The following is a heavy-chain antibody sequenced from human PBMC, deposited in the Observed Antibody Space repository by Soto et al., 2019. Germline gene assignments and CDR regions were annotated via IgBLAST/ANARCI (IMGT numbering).Heavy chain of an antibody. V-gene: IGHV4-39*01. Sequence: SETLSLTCTVSGDSIRSSSYWGWIRQPPGKGLEWIGSIYSTGNPYYNPSLNSQVTISVDTSKNQFSLNVISVTAADTAVYYCRRSSRYSTDVWGQGTTVT. CDR1: GDSIRSSSY. CDR3: RRSSRYSTDV. J-gene: IGHJ6*02. CDR2: IYSTGNP. D-gene: IGHD6-13*01.